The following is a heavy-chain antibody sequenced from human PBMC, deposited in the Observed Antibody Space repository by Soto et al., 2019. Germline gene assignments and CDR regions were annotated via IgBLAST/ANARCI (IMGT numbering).Heavy chain of an antibody. D-gene: IGHD3-9*01. V-gene: IGHV4-31*03. J-gene: IGHJ5*02. CDR2: IYYRGDT. CDR1: GDSINSAAYY. CDR3: ARETGYYGGYNWFDP. Sequence: TLSLTCTVSGDSINSAAYYWSWIRQHPGNGLEWIGYIYYRGDTYYNPSLNGRATISLDTSKNQFSLNLRSVTAADTAVYYCARETGYYGGYNWFDPWGQGTLVTVSS.